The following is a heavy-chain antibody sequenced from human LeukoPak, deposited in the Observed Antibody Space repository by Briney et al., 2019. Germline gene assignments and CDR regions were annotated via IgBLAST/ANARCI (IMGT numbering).Heavy chain of an antibody. CDR3: ARRVGDYYGSGSYYF. Sequence: GEPLKISGKGSGYGFTSSWIGWGRQMPGKGLKWWGVIYPADSDTRYSPSFQGQVTISADKSISTAYLQWSSLKASDTAMYYCARRVGDYYGSGSYYFWGQGSLVTVSS. CDR1: GYGFTSSW. V-gene: IGHV5-51*01. J-gene: IGHJ4*02. CDR2: IYPADSDT. D-gene: IGHD3-10*01.